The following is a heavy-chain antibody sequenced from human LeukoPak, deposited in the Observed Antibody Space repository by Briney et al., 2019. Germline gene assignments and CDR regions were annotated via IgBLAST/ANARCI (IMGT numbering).Heavy chain of an antibody. CDR2: IYYSGST. V-gene: IGHV4-59*08. D-gene: IGHD6-19*01. Sequence: SETLSLTCTVSGGSISSYYWSWIRQPPGKGLEWIGYIYYSGSTNYNPSLKSRVTISVDTSKNQFSLKLSSVTAADTAVYYCARLASGWHGVDYWGQGTLVTVSS. CDR1: GGSISSYY. CDR3: ARLASGWHGVDY. J-gene: IGHJ4*02.